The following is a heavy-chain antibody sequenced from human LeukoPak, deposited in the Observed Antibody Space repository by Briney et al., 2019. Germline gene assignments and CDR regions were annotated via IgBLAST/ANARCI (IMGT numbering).Heavy chain of an antibody. CDR1: GGSISSYY. CDR2: IYYSGST. D-gene: IGHD5-12*01. CDR3: ARVRRIVATISPYFDY. V-gene: IGHV4-59*01. J-gene: IGHJ4*02. Sequence: SETLSLTCTVSGGSISSYYWSWIRQPPGKGLEWIGYIYYSGSTNYNPSLKSRVTISVDTSKNQFSLKLSSATAADTAVYYCARVRRIVATISPYFDYWGQGTLVTVSS.